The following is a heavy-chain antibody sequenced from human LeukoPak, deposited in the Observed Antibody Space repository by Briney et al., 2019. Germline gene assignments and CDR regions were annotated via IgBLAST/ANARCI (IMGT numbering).Heavy chain of an antibody. J-gene: IGHJ4*02. V-gene: IGHV3-23*01. CDR2: ISGSGGST. D-gene: IGHD3-10*01. CDR3: AKDYAYLRVSGSLFDY. Sequence: GGSLRLSCAASGFTFSSYAMSWVRQAPGKGLEWVSAISGSGGSTYYADSVKGRFTISRDNSKNTLYLQMNSLRAEDTAVYYCAKDYAYLRVSGSLFDYWGQGTLVTVSS. CDR1: GFTFSSYA.